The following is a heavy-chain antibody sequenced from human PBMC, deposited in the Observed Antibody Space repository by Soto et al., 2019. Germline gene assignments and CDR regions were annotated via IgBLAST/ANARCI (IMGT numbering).Heavy chain of an antibody. CDR3: ARDSSGQSSDYYYGMDV. D-gene: IGHD3-22*01. Sequence: ASVKVSCKASGGTFSSYAISWVRQAPGQGLEWMGGIIPIFGTANYAQKFQGRVSITADESTSTAYMELSSLRSEGTAVYYCARDSSGQSSDYYYGMDVWGQGTTVTVSS. V-gene: IGHV1-69*13. CDR2: IIPIFGTA. CDR1: GGTFSSYA. J-gene: IGHJ6*02.